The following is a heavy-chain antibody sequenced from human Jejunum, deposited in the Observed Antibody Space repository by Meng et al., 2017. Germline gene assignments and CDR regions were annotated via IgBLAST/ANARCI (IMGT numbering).Heavy chain of an antibody. J-gene: IGHJ4*02. CDR2: IWYDGSKS. Sequence: GESLKISCVASGFTFRNYGMHWVRQAPGKGLEWVAVIWYDGSKSYYADSVKGRFSISRDNSKNTLYLQMNSLRAEDTAVYYCARYCSGSSDYWGPGTLVTVSS. CDR3: ARYCSGSSDY. V-gene: IGHV3-33*01. CDR1: GFTFRNYG. D-gene: IGHD3-10*01.